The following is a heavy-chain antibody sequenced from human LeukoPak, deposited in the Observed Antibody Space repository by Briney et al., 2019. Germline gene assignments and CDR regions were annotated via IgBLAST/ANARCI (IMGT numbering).Heavy chain of an antibody. D-gene: IGHD3-22*01. Sequence: GGSLRLSCAASGFTFSSYWMHWVRHAPGKGLVWVSRINSDGSSSSYADSVKGRFAISRGNAKNTLYLQMNSLRAEDTAVYYCASGNYDSSGSWGQGTLVTVSS. V-gene: IGHV3-74*01. J-gene: IGHJ5*02. CDR3: ASGNYDSSGS. CDR1: GFTFSSYW. CDR2: INSDGSSS.